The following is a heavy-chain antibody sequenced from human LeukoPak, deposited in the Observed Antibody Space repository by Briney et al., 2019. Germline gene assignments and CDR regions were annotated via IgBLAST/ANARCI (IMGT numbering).Heavy chain of an antibody. Sequence: GGSLRLSCAASGFTFSSYGMHWVRQAPGKGLEWVAVIWYDGSNKYYADSVKGRFTISRDNSKNTLYLQMSSLRAEDSAMFYCVKALGAYSGSYFAYWGQGTLVTVSS. J-gene: IGHJ4*02. CDR2: IWYDGSNK. D-gene: IGHD1-26*01. V-gene: IGHV3-30*02. CDR1: GFTFSSYG. CDR3: VKALGAYSGSYFAY.